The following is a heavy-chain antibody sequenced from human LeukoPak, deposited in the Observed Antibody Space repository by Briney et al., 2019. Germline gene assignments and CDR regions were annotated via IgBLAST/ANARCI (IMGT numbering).Heavy chain of an antibody. Sequence: GGSLRLSCAASGFIVSSNYMSWVRQATGKGLEWVSVIYTGGSTYYADSVKGRFTISRDNSKNTLYLQMNSLRAEDTAVYYCVRVRSGEYFDYWGQGTLVTVSS. D-gene: IGHD6-25*01. CDR2: IYTGGST. CDR1: GFIVSSNY. CDR3: VRVRSGEYFDY. V-gene: IGHV3-66*01. J-gene: IGHJ4*02.